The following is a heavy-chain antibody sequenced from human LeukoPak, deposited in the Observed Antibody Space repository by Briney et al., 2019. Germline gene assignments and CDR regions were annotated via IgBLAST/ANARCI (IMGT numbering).Heavy chain of an antibody. Sequence: ASVKVSCKASGYTFTGYYMHWVRQAPGQGLEWMGWINPHTGGTNYAQKFQGRVTMTRDASISTAYMELRSLRSDDTAVYYCARDKYYHAFDIWGQGTMVTVFS. CDR1: GYTFTGYY. J-gene: IGHJ3*02. CDR3: ARDKYYHAFDI. V-gene: IGHV1-2*02. CDR2: INPHTGGT. D-gene: IGHD3-10*01.